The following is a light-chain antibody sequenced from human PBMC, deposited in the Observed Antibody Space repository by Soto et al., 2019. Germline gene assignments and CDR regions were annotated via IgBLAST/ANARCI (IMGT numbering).Light chain of an antibody. Sequence: EIVMTQSPATLSLSPGERVTLSCRASQSVSTDLAWYQQRPGQAPRLLIYDASNRAAGFPARFSGSGSGTDFTLTISSLEPEDFAVYYCQQRSNCPITFGQGTRLDIK. CDR1: QSVSTD. V-gene: IGKV3-11*01. J-gene: IGKJ5*01. CDR2: DAS. CDR3: QQRSNCPIT.